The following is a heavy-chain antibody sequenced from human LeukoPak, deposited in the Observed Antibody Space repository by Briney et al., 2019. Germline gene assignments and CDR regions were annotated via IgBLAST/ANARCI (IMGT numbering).Heavy chain of an antibody. CDR2: ISSSSDTI. CDR3: ATGDFGSGSSSFNY. V-gene: IGHV3-48*02. J-gene: IGHJ4*02. CDR1: GFTFSSSN. Sequence: GGSLRLSCAASGFTFSSSNMNWVRQAPGKGLEWVSYISSSSDTIYYADSVKGRFTISRDNAKRSLYLQMNSLRDEDTAVYYCATGDFGSGSSSFNYWGQGTLVTVSS. D-gene: IGHD6-19*01.